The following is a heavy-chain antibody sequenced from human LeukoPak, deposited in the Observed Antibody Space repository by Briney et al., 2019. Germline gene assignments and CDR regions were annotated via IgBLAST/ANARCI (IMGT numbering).Heavy chain of an antibody. CDR3: ARVWVVRGVIIIGRGSDAFDI. Sequence: GGSLRLSCAASGFTFSSYSMNWVRQAPGKGLEWVSSISGSSSYIYYADSVKGRFTISRDNAKNTLYLQMNSLRAEDTAVYYCARVWVVRGVIIIGRGSDAFDIWGQGTMVTVSS. CDR2: ISGSSSYI. V-gene: IGHV3-21*01. CDR1: GFTFSSYS. D-gene: IGHD3-10*01. J-gene: IGHJ3*02.